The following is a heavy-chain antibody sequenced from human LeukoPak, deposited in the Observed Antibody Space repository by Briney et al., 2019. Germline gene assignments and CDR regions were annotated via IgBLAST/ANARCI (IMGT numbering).Heavy chain of an antibody. Sequence: GGSLRLSCVVSGFTFSNYAMHWVRQAPGKGLEWVAVTSYDGSNTHYADSVKGRFTVSRDNSKNALYLQMNSLRAEDTAVYYCARAGSHDAYDIWGQGTLVTVSS. CDR1: GFTFSNYA. CDR3: ARAGSHDAYDI. CDR2: TSYDGSNT. V-gene: IGHV3-30-3*01. D-gene: IGHD1-26*01. J-gene: IGHJ3*02.